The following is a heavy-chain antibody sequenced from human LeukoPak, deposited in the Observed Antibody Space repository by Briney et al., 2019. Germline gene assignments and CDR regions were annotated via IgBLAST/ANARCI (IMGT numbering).Heavy chain of an antibody. CDR1: GFTFSRYA. D-gene: IGHD2-15*01. CDR2: VSTSGDST. Sequence: GGSLRLSCAASGFTFSRYAMSWVRQAPGKGLEWVSAVSTSGDSTYSADSVEGRFTISRDNFKNTLYLQMSSLRAEDTAIYYCARQLGYCSDGTCYFDYWGQGTLVTVSS. J-gene: IGHJ4*02. V-gene: IGHV3-23*01. CDR3: ARQLGYCSDGTCYFDY.